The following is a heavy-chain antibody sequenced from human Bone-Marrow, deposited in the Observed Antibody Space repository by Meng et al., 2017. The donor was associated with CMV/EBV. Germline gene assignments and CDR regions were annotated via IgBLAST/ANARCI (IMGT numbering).Heavy chain of an antibody. CDR1: GGTFSSYA. D-gene: IGHD2-2*01. CDR3: ARGHQLLPDY. J-gene: IGHJ4*02. Sequence: SVKVSCKASGGTFSSYAISWVRQAPGQGLEWMGGVIPILDITNNAQKFQGRVTITADKSTSTAYMELSSLRSEDTAVYYCARGHQLLPDYWGQGTLVTVSS. V-gene: IGHV1-69*10. CDR2: VIPILDIT.